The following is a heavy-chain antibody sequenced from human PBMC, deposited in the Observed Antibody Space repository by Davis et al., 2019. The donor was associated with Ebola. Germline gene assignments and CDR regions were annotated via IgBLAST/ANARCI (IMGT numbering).Heavy chain of an antibody. J-gene: IGHJ6*02. D-gene: IGHD3-3*01. Sequence: SETLSLTCNVSGDSISTYYWSWIRRSPSRGLEWLGTTYHRSKWYDDYALSLKSRITIDPDTSKNQISLHLKSVTPEDTAVYYCARATITVFGVAIYAMDVWGQGTTVTVSS. CDR2: TYHRSKWYD. CDR1: GDSISTYY. CDR3: ARATITVFGVAIYAMDV. V-gene: IGHV6-1*01.